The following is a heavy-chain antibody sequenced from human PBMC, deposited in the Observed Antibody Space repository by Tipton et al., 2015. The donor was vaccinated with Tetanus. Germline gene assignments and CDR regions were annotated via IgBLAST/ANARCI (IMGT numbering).Heavy chain of an antibody. D-gene: IGHD2-2*01. CDR3: ARGGCSSSSCYGVNYGLDV. CDR1: GFTFSNYW. V-gene: IGHV3-74*01. CDR2: IHPDGSTT. J-gene: IGHJ6*02. Sequence: RLSCAASGFTFSNYWLHWVRQAPGEGLVWVSRIHPDGSTTTYADSVKGRFTISRDNAKNTVFLQMNSLRDEDTAVYYCARGGCSSSSCYGVNYGLDVWGQGTTVSVSS.